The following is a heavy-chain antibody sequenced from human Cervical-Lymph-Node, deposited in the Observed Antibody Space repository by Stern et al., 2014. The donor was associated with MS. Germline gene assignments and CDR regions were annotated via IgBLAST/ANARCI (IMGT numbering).Heavy chain of an antibody. V-gene: IGHV5-51*01. J-gene: IGHJ6*02. Sequence: EVQLAEPGAEVKKLGEPLTISCKGFGYSFNIYWIAWVRQRPGKGLEWMGIIYPDDSDTGYSPSFQGQVTFSVDKSISTAYLQWSSLKPSDTATYFCARRGMDVWGQGTSVTVSS. CDR2: IYPDDSDT. CDR3: ARRGMDV. CDR1: GYSFNIYW.